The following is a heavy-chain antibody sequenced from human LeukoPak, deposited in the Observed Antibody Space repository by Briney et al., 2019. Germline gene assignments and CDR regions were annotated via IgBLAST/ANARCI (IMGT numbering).Heavy chain of an antibody. CDR2: VYSGGGT. Sequence: GGSLRLSCAASGFTVSNNYMSWVRQAPGKGLEWVSVVYSGGGTYYADSVEGRFTISRDISKNALYLQMNSVRPEDTAVYYCVRGLVGYDWDQGTRVTVPS. CDR3: VRGLVGYD. D-gene: IGHD2-8*02. CDR1: GFTVSNNY. J-gene: IGHJ4*02. V-gene: IGHV3-53*01.